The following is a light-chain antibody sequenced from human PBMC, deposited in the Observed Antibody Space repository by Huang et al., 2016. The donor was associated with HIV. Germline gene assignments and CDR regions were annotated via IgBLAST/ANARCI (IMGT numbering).Light chain of an antibody. CDR3: QQLNTYPAWT. CDR2: GVS. J-gene: IGKJ1*01. V-gene: IGKV1-9*01. Sequence: IQLTQSPHSLSASVGDRITITCRASQAIDSHLAWYQQSAGKPPKLLIYGVSALQSGVPSRVSGSGSGTDFTLTISGLQPEDFASYYCQQLNTYPAWTFGPGTKVELK. CDR1: QAIDSH.